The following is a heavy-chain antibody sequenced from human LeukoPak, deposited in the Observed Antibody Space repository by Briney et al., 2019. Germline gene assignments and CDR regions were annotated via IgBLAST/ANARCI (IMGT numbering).Heavy chain of an antibody. Sequence: PSETLSLTCNVSGVSVSDGRYYRPWIRQHPGKGLEWIGYKYYSGSAKYNPSLKSRLTISIDTSKNQFSLQLSSVTAADTATYYCATTYCSGISCLDVYNVWGQGTRVTVSS. D-gene: IGHD2-15*01. CDR2: KYYSGSA. J-gene: IGHJ3*01. CDR3: ATTYCSGISCLDVYNV. CDR1: GVSVSDGRYY. V-gene: IGHV4-31*03.